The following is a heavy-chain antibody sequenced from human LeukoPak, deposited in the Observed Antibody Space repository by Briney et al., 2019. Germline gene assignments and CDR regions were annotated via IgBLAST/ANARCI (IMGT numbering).Heavy chain of an antibody. Sequence: GGSLRLSCVVSGFTFSDYYMNWIRQAPGKGLEWVSTISGSGGSTYYADSVKGRFTISRDNSKNTLYLQMNSLRAEDTAVYYCAKEPATGIDYWGQGTLVTVSS. CDR2: ISGSGGST. V-gene: IGHV3-23*01. J-gene: IGHJ4*02. CDR3: AKEPATGIDY. CDR1: GFTFSDYY. D-gene: IGHD3-10*01.